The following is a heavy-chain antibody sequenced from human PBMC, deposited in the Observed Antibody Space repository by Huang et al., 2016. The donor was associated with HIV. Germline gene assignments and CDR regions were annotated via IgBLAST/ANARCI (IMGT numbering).Heavy chain of an antibody. Sequence: QLQLQESGPGLVKPSQNLSLTCTVFGGSVSSRNYSWAWIRQTPGKGLEWIGSIHHSVNAYYNLSLKSRVSMIVDKSKNQFSLEVTSATAADSAIYYCARQGGDCTSISCYLSWFDPWGQGTLVTVSS. J-gene: IGHJ5*02. V-gene: IGHV4-39*01. CDR1: GGSVSSRNYS. CDR3: ARQGGDCTSISCYLSWFDP. CDR2: IHHSVNA. D-gene: IGHD2-2*01.